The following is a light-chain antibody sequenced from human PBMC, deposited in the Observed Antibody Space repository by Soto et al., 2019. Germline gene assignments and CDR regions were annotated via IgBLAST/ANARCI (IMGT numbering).Light chain of an antibody. V-gene: IGKV1-5*01. CDR3: QKDSTYST. CDR1: QSISTW. CDR2: DVS. Sequence: DIQMTQSPSTLSASVGDRVTITCRASQSISTWLAWYQQKPGKAPKLLIYDVSNLQSGVPSRFSGSGSGTEFTLHIGSLQPDDFAIYHFQKDSTYSTFGQGTKLEIK. J-gene: IGKJ2*01.